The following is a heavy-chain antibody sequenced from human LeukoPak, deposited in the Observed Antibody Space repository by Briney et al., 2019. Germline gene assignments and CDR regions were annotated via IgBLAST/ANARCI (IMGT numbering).Heavy chain of an antibody. CDR3: ARRRYYDGSGYLE. V-gene: IGHV4-39*01. CDR2: IYYSART. CDR1: GDSISRSDSY. D-gene: IGHD3-22*01. J-gene: IGHJ1*01. Sequence: PSETLSLTCSVSGDSISRSDSYWDWIRQPPGKGLEWIGTIYYSARTYYSPSLKSRVAMSVDASNNQFSLNLRSVTAADTAVYYCARRRYYDGSGYLEWGQGTLLSVSS.